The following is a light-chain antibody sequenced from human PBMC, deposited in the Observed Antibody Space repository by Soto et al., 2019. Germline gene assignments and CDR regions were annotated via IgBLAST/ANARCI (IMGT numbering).Light chain of an antibody. V-gene: IGKV2D-29*02. J-gene: IGKJ5*01. CDR1: QSLLHITGETF. Sequence: DVVMTQTPVSLSVAPGQPASISCKSSQSLLHITGETFLFWYPQKPGQSPQLLIYEVSTRVSGGPDRFSGSGSGTDFTLEISRVETDDVGIYYCMQSTQLPPTFGQGTRLGIE. CDR3: MQSTQLPPT. CDR2: EVS.